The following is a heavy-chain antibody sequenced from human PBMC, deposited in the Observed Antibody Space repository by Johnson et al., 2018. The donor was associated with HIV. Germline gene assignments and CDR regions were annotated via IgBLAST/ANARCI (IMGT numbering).Heavy chain of an antibody. V-gene: IGHV3-30*02. J-gene: IGHJ3*02. CDR2: IRYDGSYK. CDR3: ARDKYCSGGSCYLDAFHI. D-gene: IGHD2-15*01. CDR1: GFTFSTYG. Sequence: QVQLVESGGGVVQPGGSLRLSCAASGFTFSTYGMYWVRQAPGKGLEWVAFIRYDGSYKYYGDSVKGRFTISRDNAKNSLYLQMNSLRVEDTAVYYCARDKYCSGGSCYLDAFHIWGQGTMVTVSS.